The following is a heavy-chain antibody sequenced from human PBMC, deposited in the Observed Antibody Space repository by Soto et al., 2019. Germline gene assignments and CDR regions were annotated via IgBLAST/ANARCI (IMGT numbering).Heavy chain of an antibody. Sequence: GGSLRLSCAASGFTFSSYWMSWVRQAPGKGLEWVANIKQDGSEKYYVDSVKGRFTISRDNAKNSLYLQMNSLRAEDTAVYYCARSLSSIFGVVTPGWRHYGMDVWGQGTTVTVSS. CDR1: GFTFSSYW. CDR2: IKQDGSEK. J-gene: IGHJ6*02. CDR3: ARSLSSIFGVVTPGWRHYGMDV. D-gene: IGHD3-3*01. V-gene: IGHV3-7*05.